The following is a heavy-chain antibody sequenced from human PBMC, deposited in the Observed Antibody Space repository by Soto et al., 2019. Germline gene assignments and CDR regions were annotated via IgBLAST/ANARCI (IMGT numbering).Heavy chain of an antibody. J-gene: IGHJ4*02. CDR3: AKVRQLVGPTETYFDY. V-gene: IGHV3-23*01. CDR2: IGGCGGST. CDR1: GFTFSSYA. D-gene: IGHD6-6*01. Sequence: GGSLRLSCAASGFTFSSYAMSWVRQAPGKGLEWVSAIGGCGGSTYYADSVKGRLTISRDNSKNTLYLQMNSLRAEDTAVYYCAKVRQLVGPTETYFDYWGQGTLVTVSS.